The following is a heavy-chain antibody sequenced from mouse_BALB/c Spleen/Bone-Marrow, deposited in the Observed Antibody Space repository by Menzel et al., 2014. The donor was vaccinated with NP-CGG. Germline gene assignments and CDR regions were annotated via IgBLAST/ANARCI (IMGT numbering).Heavy chain of an antibody. CDR1: GYTFTSYW. CDR3: ATGYYFDY. Sequence: VQLQQSGAELAKPGASVKMSCKASGYTFTSYWMHWVKQRPGQGLEWIGYINPSTGYTEYHQKFKDKATLTADKSSSTAYMQLSSLTSEDSAVYYCATGYYFDYWGQGTTLTVSS. J-gene: IGHJ2*01. D-gene: IGHD4-1*01. V-gene: IGHV1-7*01. CDR2: INPSTGYT.